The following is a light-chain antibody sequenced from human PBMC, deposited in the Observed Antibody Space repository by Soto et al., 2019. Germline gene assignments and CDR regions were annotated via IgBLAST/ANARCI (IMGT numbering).Light chain of an antibody. CDR3: CSYAGTCTQCV. Sequence: QSVLTQPRSVSGSPGQSVTISCTGTSSDVGGYNYVSWYQQHPGKAPKLVIYDVSKRPSGVPDRFSGSKSGNTASLTVSGLQAEDEADYSCCSYAGTCTQCVFGGGTKLTVL. CDR1: SSDVGGYNY. CDR2: DVS. J-gene: IGLJ3*02. V-gene: IGLV2-11*01.